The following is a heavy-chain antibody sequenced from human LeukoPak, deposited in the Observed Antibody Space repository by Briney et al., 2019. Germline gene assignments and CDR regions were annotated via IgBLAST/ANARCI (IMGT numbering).Heavy chain of an antibody. CDR1: GYTFTSYG. Sequence: ASVKVSCKASGYTFTSYGISWVRQAPGQGLEWMGWISAYNGSTNYAQKFQGRVTMTTDTSTSTAYMELRSLRSDDTAVYYCARGLAYYYDSSGYPYWGQGTLVTVSS. D-gene: IGHD3-22*01. J-gene: IGHJ4*02. CDR3: ARGLAYYYDSSGYPY. CDR2: ISAYNGST. V-gene: IGHV1-18*01.